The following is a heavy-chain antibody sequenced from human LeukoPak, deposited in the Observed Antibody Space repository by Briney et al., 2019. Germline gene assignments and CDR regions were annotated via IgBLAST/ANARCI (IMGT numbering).Heavy chain of an antibody. CDR2: IIPIFGTA. CDR1: GGTSSSYA. Sequence: ASVKVSCKASGGTSSSYAISWVRQAPGQGLEWMGGIIPIFGTANYAQKFQGRVTITADESTSTAYMELNSLRSEDTAVYYCARDTGPYCSSTSCYALDYWGQGTLVTVSS. V-gene: IGHV1-69*01. CDR3: ARDTGPYCSSTSCYALDY. J-gene: IGHJ4*02. D-gene: IGHD2-2*01.